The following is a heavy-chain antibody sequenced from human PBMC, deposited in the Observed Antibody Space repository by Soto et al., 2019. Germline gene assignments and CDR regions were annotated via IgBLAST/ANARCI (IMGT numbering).Heavy chain of an antibody. CDR2: IVVGSGNT. CDR1: GFTFTSSA. Sequence: GASVKVSCKASGFTFTSSAVQWVRQARGQRLEWIGWIVVGSGNTNYAQKFQERVTITRDMSTSTAYMELSNLRSDDTAVYYCAGRTSIAWYFRDYWGLGTLVTVSS. J-gene: IGHJ4*02. D-gene: IGHD6-19*01. CDR3: AGRTSIAWYFRDY. V-gene: IGHV1-58*01.